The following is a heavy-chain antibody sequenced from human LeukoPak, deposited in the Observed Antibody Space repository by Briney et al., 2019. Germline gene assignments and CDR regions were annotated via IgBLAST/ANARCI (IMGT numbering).Heavy chain of an antibody. CDR1: GFTFSSYA. CDR2: ISETGGTT. CDR3: AKDTSIGRYWPNGVCSPFDY. Sequence: GGSLRLSCAGSGFTFSSYAMSWVRQAPGKGLEWVAAISETGGTTYDADSAKGRFTISRDNSKSTLYLQMNSVRAEDTAVYYCAKDTSIGRYWPNGVCSPFDYWGQGTLVTVSS. J-gene: IGHJ4*02. D-gene: IGHD2-8*01. V-gene: IGHV3-23*01.